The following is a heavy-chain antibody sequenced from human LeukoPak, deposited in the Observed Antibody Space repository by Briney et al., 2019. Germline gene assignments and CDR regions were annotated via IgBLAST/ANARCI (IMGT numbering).Heavy chain of an antibody. D-gene: IGHD3-22*01. CDR1: GFTFSSYW. V-gene: IGHV3-74*01. CDR3: ATWYYYDSSAYYLSY. J-gene: IGHJ4*02. CDR2: INSDGSST. Sequence: PGGSLRLTCAASGFTFSSYWMHRVRQAPGKGLVWVSRINSDGSSTSYADSVKGRFTISRDNAKNTLYLQMNSLRAEDTAVYYCATWYYYDSSAYYLSYWGQGTLVTVSS.